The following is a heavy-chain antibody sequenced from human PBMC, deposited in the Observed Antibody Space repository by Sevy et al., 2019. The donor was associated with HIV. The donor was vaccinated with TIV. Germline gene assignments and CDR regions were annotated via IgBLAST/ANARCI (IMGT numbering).Heavy chain of an antibody. CDR3: ARDLPPSATTVPHFDY. CDR1: GFTFSSYE. V-gene: IGHV3-48*03. Sequence: GGSLRLSCTASGFTFSSYEMNWVRQAPGKGLEWVSYISNSGSTIHYSDSVKGRFTISRDNAKNSLYLQMNSLRAEDTAVYYCARDLPPSATTVPHFDYWGRGTLVTFSS. J-gene: IGHJ4*02. CDR2: ISNSGSTI. D-gene: IGHD4-17*01.